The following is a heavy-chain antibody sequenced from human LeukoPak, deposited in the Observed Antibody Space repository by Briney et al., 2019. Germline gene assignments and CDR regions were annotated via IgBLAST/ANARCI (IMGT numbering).Heavy chain of an antibody. J-gene: IGHJ4*02. CDR2: INRSGST. Sequence: KPSETLSLTCAVYGGSFSGYYWSWIRQPPGKGLEWIGEINRSGSTNYNPSLKSRVTISVDTSKNQFSLKLSSVTAADTAVYYCARVKRGYSYGRIDYWGQGTLVTVSS. CDR3: ARVKRGYSYGRIDY. D-gene: IGHD5-18*01. CDR1: GGSFSGYY. V-gene: IGHV4-34*01.